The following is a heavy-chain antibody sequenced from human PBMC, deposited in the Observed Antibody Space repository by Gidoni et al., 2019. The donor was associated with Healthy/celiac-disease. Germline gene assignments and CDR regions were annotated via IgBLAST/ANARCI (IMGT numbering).Heavy chain of an antibody. J-gene: IGHJ4*02. CDR3: AKARGGLRFLEWLSNDY. V-gene: IGHV3-23*04. CDR1: GFTFRSYA. D-gene: IGHD3-3*01. CDR2: ISGSGGST. Sequence: EVQLVESGGGLVQPGGSLRLSCAASGFTFRSYAMIWVRQAPGKGLEWVSAISGSGGSTYYSDSVKGRFTISRDNSKNTLYLQMNSLRAEDTAVYYCAKARGGLRFLEWLSNDYWGQGTLVTVSS.